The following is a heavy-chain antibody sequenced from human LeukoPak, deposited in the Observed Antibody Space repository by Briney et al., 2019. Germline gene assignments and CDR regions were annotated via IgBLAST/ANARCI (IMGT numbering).Heavy chain of an antibody. V-gene: IGHV4-59*01. Sequence: SETLSLTCTVSGGSLSTYYWSWIRQPPGKGLEWIGYIYYGGSTDYNPSLKSRVTISVDTSKNQFSLKLSSVTAADTAVYYCARGRYSSSSDYWGQGTLVTVSS. J-gene: IGHJ4*02. CDR3: ARGRYSSSSDY. D-gene: IGHD6-13*01. CDR2: IYYGGST. CDR1: GGSLSTYY.